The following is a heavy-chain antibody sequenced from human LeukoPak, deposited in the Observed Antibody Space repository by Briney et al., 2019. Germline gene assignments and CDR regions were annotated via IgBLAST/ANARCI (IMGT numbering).Heavy chain of an antibody. V-gene: IGHV1-8*01. CDR2: MNPNSGNT. Sequence: ASVKVSCKASGYTFTSYDINWVRQATGQGLEWMGWMNPNSGNTGYAQKFQGRVTMTRNTSISTAYMELSSLRSEDTAVYYCARGPDYGDYFSYWGQGTLVTVSS. D-gene: IGHD4-17*01. CDR1: GYTFTSYD. J-gene: IGHJ4*02. CDR3: ARGPDYGDYFSY.